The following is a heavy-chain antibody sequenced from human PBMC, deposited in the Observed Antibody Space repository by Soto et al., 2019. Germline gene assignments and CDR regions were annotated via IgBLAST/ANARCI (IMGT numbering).Heavy chain of an antibody. J-gene: IGHJ4*02. D-gene: IGHD2-2*02. CDR3: VRGSFSSTSCYKEYYFDL. CDR1: GGTFSGYA. Sequence: QVQLVQSGAEVKKPGSSVKVSCKASGGTFSGYAISWVRQAPGQGLEWMGEIIPMFGTSNYAQKFQGRVTITADESTSTAYMELSSLRSEVTAVYYCVRGSFSSTSCYKEYYFDLWGRGTLVTFSS. CDR2: IIPMFGTS. V-gene: IGHV1-69*01.